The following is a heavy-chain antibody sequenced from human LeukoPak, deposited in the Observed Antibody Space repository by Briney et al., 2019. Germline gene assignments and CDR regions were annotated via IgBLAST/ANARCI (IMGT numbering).Heavy chain of an antibody. Sequence: PSETLSLTCTVSGNAISSGYYWGWIRQTPDKGLEWIGSIFYSGITYHNPSLKSRVTLSVDTSKNQFSLKLSSVTAADTAVYYCVTTSYGDSAGGVTWDYDYWGQGTLVTVSS. CDR3: VTTSYGDSAGGVTWDYDY. V-gene: IGHV4-38-2*02. CDR2: IFYSGIT. CDR1: GNAISSGYY. D-gene: IGHD4-17*01. J-gene: IGHJ4*02.